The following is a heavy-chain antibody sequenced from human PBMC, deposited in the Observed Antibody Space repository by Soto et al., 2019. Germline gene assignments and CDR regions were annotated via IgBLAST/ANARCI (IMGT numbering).Heavy chain of an antibody. CDR1: GFTVSSNY. CDR3: ARDGSYFDY. V-gene: IGHV3-53*04. Sequence: GGSLRLSCAASGFTVSSNYMSWVRQAPGKGLEWVSVIYSGGSTYYADSVKGRFTISRHNSKNTQYLKMNSLSAEDTAVYYCARDGSYFDYWGQGTLVTVSS. J-gene: IGHJ4*02. CDR2: IYSGGST.